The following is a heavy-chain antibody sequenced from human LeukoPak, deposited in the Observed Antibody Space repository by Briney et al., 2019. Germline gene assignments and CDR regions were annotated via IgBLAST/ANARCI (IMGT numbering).Heavy chain of an antibody. J-gene: IGHJ6*02. CDR3: ARDHGYYGMDV. CDR1: GGSISSNY. V-gene: IGHV4-59*01. Sequence: SETLSLTCTVSGGSISSNYWNWLRQPPGKGLEWIGYSSYSGSTFYNPSLKSRVTISLDTSKNEFSLKLRSVTAADTVVYYCARDHGYYGMDVWGQGTTVTVSS. CDR2: SSYSGST.